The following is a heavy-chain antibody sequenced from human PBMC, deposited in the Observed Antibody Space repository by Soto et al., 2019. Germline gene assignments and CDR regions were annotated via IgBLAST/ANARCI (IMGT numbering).Heavy chain of an antibody. CDR3: ASGLVAYSTSWFDY. Sequence: EVQLVVSGGGLVQPGESVRLSCAASGLTFRSHWMHWVRQAPGKGLVWVSRINSDGSSTNYADSVKGRFTISRDNAKNTLYLQMNSLRADDTAVYYCASGLVAYSTSWFDYWGQGTLVTVSS. J-gene: IGHJ5*01. CDR2: INSDGSST. D-gene: IGHD6-13*01. CDR1: GLTFRSHW. V-gene: IGHV3-74*01.